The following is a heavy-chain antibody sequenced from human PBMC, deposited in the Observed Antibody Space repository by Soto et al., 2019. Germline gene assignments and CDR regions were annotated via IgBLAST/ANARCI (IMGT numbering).Heavy chain of an antibody. J-gene: IGHJ3*02. CDR1: GGTFSSYA. V-gene: IGHV1-69*12. CDR3: ASDYGGNGAFDI. Sequence: QVQLVQSGAEVKRRGSSLKVSCKASGGTFSSYAISWVRQAPGQGLEWMGGIIPIFGTANYAQKFQGRVTITADESTSTAYMELSSLRSEDTAVYYCASDYGGNGAFDIWGQGTMVTVSS. CDR2: IIPIFGTA. D-gene: IGHD4-17*01.